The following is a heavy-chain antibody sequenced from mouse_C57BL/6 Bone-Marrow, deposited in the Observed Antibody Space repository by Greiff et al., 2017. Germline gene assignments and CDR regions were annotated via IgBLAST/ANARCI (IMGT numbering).Heavy chain of an antibody. CDR3: ARSGPLGRSFDY. V-gene: IGHV1-55*01. CDR1: GYTFTSYW. Sequence: QVQLQQPGAELVKPGASVKMSCKASGYTFTSYWITWVKQRPGQGLEWIGDIYPTSGRTNYNEKFKSKAILTVDTSSNTAYMQLSSLTSGDSAVFSGARSGPLGRSFDYWGQGTTLTVSA. J-gene: IGHJ2*01. CDR2: IYPTSGRT. D-gene: IGHD4-1*01.